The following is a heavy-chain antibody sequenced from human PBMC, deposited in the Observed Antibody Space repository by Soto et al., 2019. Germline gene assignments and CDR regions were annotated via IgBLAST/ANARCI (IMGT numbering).Heavy chain of an antibody. CDR3: ARATAVAGTSHYGMDV. J-gene: IGHJ6*02. V-gene: IGHV1-69*02. CDR1: GGTFSSYT. D-gene: IGHD6-19*01. CDR2: IIPILGIA. Sequence: SVKVSCKASGGTFSSYTISWVRQAPGQGLEWMGRIIPILGIANYAQKFQGRVTITADKSTSTAYMELSSLRSEDTAVYYCARATAVAGTSHYGMDVWGQGTTVTVSS.